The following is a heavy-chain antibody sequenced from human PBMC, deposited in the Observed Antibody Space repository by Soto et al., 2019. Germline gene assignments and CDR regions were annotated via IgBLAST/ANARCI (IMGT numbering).Heavy chain of an antibody. CDR1: GFTFSNAW. CDR2: IKSKTDGGTT. Sequence: PGGPLRLSCAASGFTFSNAWMNWVRQAPGKGLEWVGRIKSKTDGGTTDYAAPVKGRFTISRDDSKNTLYLQMNSLKTEDTAVYYCTTDYGFPYYYYYYGMDVWGQGTTVTVSS. J-gene: IGHJ6*02. CDR3: TTDYGFPYYYYYYGMDV. D-gene: IGHD3-3*01. V-gene: IGHV3-15*07.